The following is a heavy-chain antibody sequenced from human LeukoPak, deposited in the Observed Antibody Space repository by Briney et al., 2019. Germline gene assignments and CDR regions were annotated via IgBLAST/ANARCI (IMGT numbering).Heavy chain of an antibody. D-gene: IGHD6-19*01. CDR2: ITGSGGSA. CDR1: GFTFSGYA. CDR3: AKVVVGSSGWYYFDY. Sequence: GGSLRLSCAASGFTFSGYAMSWVRQAPGKGLEWVSAITGSGGSAYYADSVKGRFTISRDNSKNTLFLQMNSLRAEDTAVYYCAKVVVGSSGWYYFDYWGQGTLVTVSS. J-gene: IGHJ4*02. V-gene: IGHV3-23*01.